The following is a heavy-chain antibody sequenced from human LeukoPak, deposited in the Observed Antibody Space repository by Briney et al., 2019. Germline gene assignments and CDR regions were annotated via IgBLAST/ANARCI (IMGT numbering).Heavy chain of an antibody. J-gene: IGHJ4*02. V-gene: IGHV4-34*01. CDR1: GGSFSGYF. Sequence: SETLSLTCAVYGGSFSGYFWSWIRQPPGKGLEWIGEINQSGSTNYNPSLKSRVTISVDTSKNQFSLKLSSVTATDTAVYYCARGRVRGYYDSSGYYKYWGQGTLVTVSS. D-gene: IGHD3-22*01. CDR3: ARGRVRGYYDSSGYYKY. CDR2: INQSGST.